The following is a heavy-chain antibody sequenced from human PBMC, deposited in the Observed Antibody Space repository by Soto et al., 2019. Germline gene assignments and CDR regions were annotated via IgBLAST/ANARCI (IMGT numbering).Heavy chain of an antibody. CDR3: ARFCLVVPAAMGTFDY. J-gene: IGHJ4*02. V-gene: IGHV4-34*01. CDR2: INHSGST. Sequence: PSETLSLTCAVYGGSFSGYYWSWIRQPPGKGLEWIGEINHSGSTNYNPSLKSRVTISVDTSKNQFSLKLSSVTAADTAVYYCARFCLVVPAAMGTFDYWGQGTLVTVSS. D-gene: IGHD2-2*01. CDR1: GGSFSGYY.